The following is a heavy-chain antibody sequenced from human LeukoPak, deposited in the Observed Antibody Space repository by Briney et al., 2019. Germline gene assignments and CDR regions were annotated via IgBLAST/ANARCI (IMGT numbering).Heavy chain of an antibody. V-gene: IGHV3-20*04. CDR1: GFTFDDYG. CDR2: INWNGGST. D-gene: IGHD2-2*01. J-gene: IGHJ6*03. Sequence: GGPLRLSCAASGFTFDDYGMSWVRQAPGKGLEWVSGINWNGGSTGYADSVKGRFTISRDNAKNSLYLQMNSLRAEDTALYYCARGPRVVVPAVPYYYYYMDVWGKGTTVTVSS. CDR3: ARGPRVVVPAVPYYYYYMDV.